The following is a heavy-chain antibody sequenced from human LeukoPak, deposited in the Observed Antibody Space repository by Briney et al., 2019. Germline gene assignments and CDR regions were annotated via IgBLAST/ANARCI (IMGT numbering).Heavy chain of an antibody. V-gene: IGHV3-23*01. CDR2: ISGSGGTT. CDR1: GLTFSSDG. CDR3: AKGDYGDCY. D-gene: IGHD4-17*01. J-gene: IGHJ4*02. Sequence: GGSLRLSCAASGLTFSSDGMSWVRQAPGKGLEWVSVISGSGGTTYYADSVKGRFTTSRDNSKKTLYLQMNSLGAEDTAVYYCAKGDYGDCYWGQGTLVTVSS.